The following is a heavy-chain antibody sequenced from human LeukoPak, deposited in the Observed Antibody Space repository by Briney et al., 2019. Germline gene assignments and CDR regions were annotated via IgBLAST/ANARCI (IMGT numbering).Heavy chain of an antibody. V-gene: IGHV3-13*01. CDR2: ITTAADT. Sequence: GGSLRVYCAAAKFTFSFYDMHWVRQGPGKGLEWVSGITTAADTYYAGSVKGRFTISRDKSKNTLYLQMNSLRAEDTAVYYCAKDSSTGSYEAFDIWGQGTMVTVSS. D-gene: IGHD1-26*01. J-gene: IGHJ3*02. CDR3: AKDSSTGSYEAFDI. CDR1: KFTFSFYD.